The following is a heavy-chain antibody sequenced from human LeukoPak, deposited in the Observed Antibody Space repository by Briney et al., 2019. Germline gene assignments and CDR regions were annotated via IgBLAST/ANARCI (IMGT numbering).Heavy chain of an antibody. V-gene: IGHV4-59*11. CDR2: IYYSGGT. CDR1: GGSISSHY. Sequence: SETLSLTCTVSGGSISSHYWSWIRQPPGKGLEWIGYIYYSGGTNYNPSLKSRVTISVDTSKNQFSLKLSPVTAADTAVYYCARAPSYYYYYMDVWGKGTTVIVSS. J-gene: IGHJ6*03. CDR3: ARAPSYYYYYMDV.